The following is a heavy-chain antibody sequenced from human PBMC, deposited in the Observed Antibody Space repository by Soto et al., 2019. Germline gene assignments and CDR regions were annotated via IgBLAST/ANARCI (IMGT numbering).Heavy chain of an antibody. CDR2: ITPIFGTA. D-gene: IGHD1-26*01. CDR1: GGTFSSYA. Sequence: ASVKVSCKASGGTFSSYAISWVRQAPGQGLEWMGGITPIFGTANYAQKFQGRVTITADESTSTAYMELSSLRSEDTAVYYCARADHISGSYYDYYYGMDVWGQGTTVTVSS. CDR3: ARADHISGSYYDYYYGMDV. V-gene: IGHV1-69*13. J-gene: IGHJ6*02.